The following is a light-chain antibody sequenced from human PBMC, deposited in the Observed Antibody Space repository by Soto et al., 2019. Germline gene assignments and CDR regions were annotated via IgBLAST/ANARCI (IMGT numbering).Light chain of an antibody. V-gene: IGKV3-15*01. CDR1: QSVSSN. Sequence: EMVMTQSPATLSVSPGERATLSCRARQSVSSNLAWYQQKPGQAPRLLIYGASTRATGLPARFSGSGSGTEFTLTLSSLQSEDFAVYYCQQYNNWPPITFGQGTRLEIK. J-gene: IGKJ5*01. CDR2: GAS. CDR3: QQYNNWPPIT.